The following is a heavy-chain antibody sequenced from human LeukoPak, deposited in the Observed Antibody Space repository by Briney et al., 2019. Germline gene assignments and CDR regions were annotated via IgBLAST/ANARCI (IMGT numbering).Heavy chain of an antibody. D-gene: IGHD6-13*01. CDR1: GGSISSGSYY. V-gene: IGHV4-61*02. CDR3: ARDQGIAAVGRFDY. Sequence: PSETLSLTCTVSGGSISSGSYYWSWIRQPAGKGLEWIGRIYTSGSTNYNPSLKSRVTISVDTSKNQFSLKLSSVTAADTAVYYCARDQGIAAVGRFDYWGQGTLVTVSS. J-gene: IGHJ4*02. CDR2: IYTSGST.